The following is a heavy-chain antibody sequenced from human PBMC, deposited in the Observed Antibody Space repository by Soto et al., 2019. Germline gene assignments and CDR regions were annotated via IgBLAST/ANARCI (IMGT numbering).Heavy chain of an antibody. D-gene: IGHD1-7*01. CDR3: AKERPNWNYVLGGYFDY. CDR2: ISWNSGSI. Sequence: GGSLRLSCAASGFTFDDYAMHWVRQAPGKGLEWVSGISWNSGSIGYADSVKGRFTISRDNAKNSLYLQMNSLRAEDTALYYCAKERPNWNYVLGGYFDYWGQGTLVTVSS. CDR1: GFTFDDYA. V-gene: IGHV3-9*01. J-gene: IGHJ4*02.